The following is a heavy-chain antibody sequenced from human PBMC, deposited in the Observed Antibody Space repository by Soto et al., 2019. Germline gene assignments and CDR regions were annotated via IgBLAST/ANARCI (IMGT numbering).Heavy chain of an antibody. Sequence: PGRNLRLSSAASGFTFSNFEMHWVRHAPGKGLEWVSYINTAGSTKYYAESVKGRFTISRDNARNSLFLQMNSLRAEDTAVYYCARAECSNPNCLTGCHSYGSDVWCQGTSV. V-gene: IGHV3-48*03. CDR3: ARAECSNPNCLTGCHSYGSDV. J-gene: IGHJ6*02. D-gene: IGHD2-2*01. CDR2: INTAGSTK. CDR1: GFTFSNFE.